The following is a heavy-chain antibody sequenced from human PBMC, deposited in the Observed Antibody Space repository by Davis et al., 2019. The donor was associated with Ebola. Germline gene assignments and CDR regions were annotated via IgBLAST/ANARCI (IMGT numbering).Heavy chain of an antibody. CDR1: GGPISSYY. CDR2: IYYSGST. Sequence: SETLSLTCTVPGGPISSYYWSWIRQPPGKGLEWIGYIYYSGSTNYNPSLKSRVTISVDTSKNQFSLKLSSVTAADTAVYYLARHSGSYLTYYFDYWGQGTLVTVSS. J-gene: IGHJ4*02. V-gene: IGHV4-59*08. CDR3: ARHSGSYLTYYFDY. D-gene: IGHD1-26*01.